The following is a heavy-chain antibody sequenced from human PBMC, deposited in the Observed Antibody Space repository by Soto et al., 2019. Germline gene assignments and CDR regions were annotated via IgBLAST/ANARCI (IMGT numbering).Heavy chain of an antibody. CDR2: ISSSSSYI. V-gene: IGHV3-21*01. J-gene: IGHJ4*02. CDR3: AREVEGPESQRPLDY. CDR1: GFNFSSFS. D-gene: IGHD2-15*01. Sequence: WGSLRLSCAASGFNFSSFSRNWVRQAPGKGLEWVSSISSSSSYIYYADSVKGRFTISRDNAKNSLYLQMNSLRAEDTAVYYCAREVEGPESQRPLDYWGQGTLVTVSS.